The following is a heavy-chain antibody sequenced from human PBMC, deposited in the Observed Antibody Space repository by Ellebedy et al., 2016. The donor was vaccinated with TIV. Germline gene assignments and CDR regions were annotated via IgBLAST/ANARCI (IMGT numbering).Heavy chain of an antibody. Sequence: SETLSLTCAVSGYSISNGYYWGWIRQPPGKGLEWIGSIHHSGRTYYNPSLKSRVTKSVDTSKNQFSLKLSSVTAADTAVYSCASVSGDPPYLFDNWGQGTLVTVST. CDR3: ASVSGDPPYLFDN. CDR2: IHHSGRT. CDR1: GYSISNGYY. J-gene: IGHJ4*02. D-gene: IGHD2-21*02. V-gene: IGHV4-38-2*01.